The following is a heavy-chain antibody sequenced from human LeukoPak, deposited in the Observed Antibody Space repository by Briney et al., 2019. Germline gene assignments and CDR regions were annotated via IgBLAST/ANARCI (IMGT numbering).Heavy chain of an antibody. D-gene: IGHD3-22*01. Sequence: KSRVTISVDRSKNQFSLKLSSVTAADTAVYYCARSYDSSGSGFDYWGQGTLVTVSS. CDR3: ARSYDSSGSGFDY. J-gene: IGHJ4*02. V-gene: IGHV4-30-2*01.